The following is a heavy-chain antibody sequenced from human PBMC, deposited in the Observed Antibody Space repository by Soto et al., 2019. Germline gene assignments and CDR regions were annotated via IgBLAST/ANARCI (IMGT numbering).Heavy chain of an antibody. D-gene: IGHD2-21*01. J-gene: IGHJ6*02. CDR1: GYKFISHS. CDR2: ISAYNGNT. CDR3: ARGAFCGGAPGCRDMDV. Sequence: ASVKVSCKSSGYKFISHSITWVRQAPGQGLEWMGRISAYNGNTNYAQKLQGRVTMTTDTSTNTAYMELRSLRSDDTAVYYCARGAFCGGAPGCRDMDVWGQGSTVTVSS. V-gene: IGHV1-18*01.